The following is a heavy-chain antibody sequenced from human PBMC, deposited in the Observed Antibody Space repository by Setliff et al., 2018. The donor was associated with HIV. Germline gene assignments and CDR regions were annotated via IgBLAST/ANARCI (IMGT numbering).Heavy chain of an antibody. D-gene: IGHD1-26*01. J-gene: IGHJ3*02. CDR2: MNPNSGNT. V-gene: IGHV1-8*02. CDR3: ARTGSYDAFDI. Sequence: ASVKVSCKASGYTFTSYDINWVRQAAGQGLEWMGWMNPNSGNTGSAHKFQGRVTMTRNTSINTAYMELSSLRSEDTAVYYCARTGSYDAFDIWGQGTMVTV. CDR1: GYTFTSYD.